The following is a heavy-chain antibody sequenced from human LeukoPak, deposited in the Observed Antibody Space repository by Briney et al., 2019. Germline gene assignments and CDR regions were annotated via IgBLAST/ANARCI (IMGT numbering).Heavy chain of an antibody. Sequence: GGSLRLSCGASGFTFSNYYMTWIRQAPGEGLEWVSYIDTTGSKTDYADSVKGRFTISRDNAKNSLYLQMNSLRAEDTAVYYCAGDWAPFNENWFDPWGQGTLVTVSS. V-gene: IGHV3-11*06. D-gene: IGHD1-1*01. CDR2: IDTTGSKT. CDR3: AGDWAPFNENWFDP. J-gene: IGHJ5*02. CDR1: GFTFSNYY.